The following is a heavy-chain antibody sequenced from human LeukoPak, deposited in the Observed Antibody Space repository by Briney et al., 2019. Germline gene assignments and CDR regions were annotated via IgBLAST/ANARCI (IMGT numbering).Heavy chain of an antibody. J-gene: IGHJ4*02. Sequence: LAGGSLRLSCAASGFTFSSYGMYWVRQAPGKGLEWLAVISSDGSNKYYADSVKGRFTISRDNSKNTLYLQMNSLRAEDTAVYYCARGYYYGSGSYFDYWGQGTLVTVSS. CDR2: ISSDGSNK. CDR3: ARGYYYGSGSYFDY. D-gene: IGHD3-10*01. CDR1: GFTFSSYG. V-gene: IGHV3-30*03.